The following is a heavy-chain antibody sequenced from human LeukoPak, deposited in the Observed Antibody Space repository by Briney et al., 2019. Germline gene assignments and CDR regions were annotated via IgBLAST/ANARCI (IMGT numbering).Heavy chain of an antibody. CDR1: GYTFTSYG. CDR2: ISAYNGNT. V-gene: IGHV1-18*01. J-gene: IGHJ1*01. D-gene: IGHD3-22*01. Sequence: ASVKVSCKASGYTFTSYGISWVRQAPGQGLEWMGWISAYNGNTNYAQKLQGRVTMTTDTSTSTAYMELRSLRSDGTTVYYCASDVDYYDSSGQGFQHWGQGTLVTVSS. CDR3: ASDVDYYDSSGQGFQH.